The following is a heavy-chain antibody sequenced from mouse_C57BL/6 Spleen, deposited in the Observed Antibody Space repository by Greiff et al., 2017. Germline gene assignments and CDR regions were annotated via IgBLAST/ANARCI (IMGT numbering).Heavy chain of an antibody. CDR2: INPNNGGT. V-gene: IGHV1-18*01. CDR1: GYTFTDYN. CDR3: ALQLAY. D-gene: IGHD3-1*01. Sequence: EVQLQQSGPELVKPGASVTIPCKASGYTFTDYNMDWVKQSHGKSLEWIGDINPNNGGTIYNQKFKGKATLTVDKSSSTAYMELRSLTFEDTAVYYCALQLAYWGQGTLVTVSA. J-gene: IGHJ3*01.